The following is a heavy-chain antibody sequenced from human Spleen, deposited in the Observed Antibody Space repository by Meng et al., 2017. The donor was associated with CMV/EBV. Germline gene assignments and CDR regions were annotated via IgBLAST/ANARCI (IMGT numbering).Heavy chain of an antibody. CDR1: GGSINSGGYY. V-gene: IGHV4-31*03. D-gene: IGHD3-3*01. Sequence: LRLSCIVSGGSINSGGYYWSWIRQLPGKDLEWIGYIFHSGSAYSNPSLKSRLTISVDTSKNQFSLRLGSVTAADTAVYYCARGGAGDFWSGYIDYWGQGTLVTVSS. CDR2: IFHSGSA. CDR3: ARGGAGDFWSGYIDY. J-gene: IGHJ4*02.